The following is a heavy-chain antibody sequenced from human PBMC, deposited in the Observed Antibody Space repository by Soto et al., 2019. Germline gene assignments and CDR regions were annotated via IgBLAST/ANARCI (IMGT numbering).Heavy chain of an antibody. CDR3: AKLRYFDWSSYNWFEY. CDR2: ISGSGAST. J-gene: IGHJ5*01. V-gene: IGHV3-23*01. D-gene: IGHD3-9*01. CDR1: GFTFSSYA. Sequence: GGSLRLSCAASGFTFSSYAMTWVRQAPGKGLEWVSGISGSGASTSYADSVKGRFTVSRDNSKNTLYLQMNSLRVEDTAVYYCAKLRYFDWSSYNWFEYWGQGTPVTVSS.